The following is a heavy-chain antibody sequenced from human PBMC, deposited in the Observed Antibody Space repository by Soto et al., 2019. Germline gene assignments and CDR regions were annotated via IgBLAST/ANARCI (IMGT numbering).Heavy chain of an antibody. Sequence: ASVKVSCKASGYTFTSYGISWVRQAPGQGLEWMGWISAYNGNTNYAQKLQGRVTMTTDTSTSTAYMELRSLRSDDTAVYYCARDLVAIAAAGTHYYYGMDVWGQGTAVTVSS. D-gene: IGHD6-13*01. J-gene: IGHJ6*02. CDR3: ARDLVAIAAAGTHYYYGMDV. CDR1: GYTFTSYG. CDR2: ISAYNGNT. V-gene: IGHV1-18*01.